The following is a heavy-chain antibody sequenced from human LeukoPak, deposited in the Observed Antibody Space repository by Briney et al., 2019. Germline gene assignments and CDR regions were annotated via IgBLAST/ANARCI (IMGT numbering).Heavy chain of an antibody. Sequence: ASVKVSCKASGYTFTGYYMHWVRQAPGQGLEWMGWINPNSGGANYAQKFQGRVTMTRDTSISTAYMELSRLRSDDTAVYYCANSISFKNWFDPWGQGTLVTVSS. D-gene: IGHD5-12*01. CDR1: GYTFTGYY. CDR3: ANSISFKNWFDP. CDR2: INPNSGGA. J-gene: IGHJ5*02. V-gene: IGHV1-2*02.